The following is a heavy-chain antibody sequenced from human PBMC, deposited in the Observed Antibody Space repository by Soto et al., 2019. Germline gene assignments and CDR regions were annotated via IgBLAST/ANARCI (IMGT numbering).Heavy chain of an antibody. Sequence: PGGSLRLSCTASGFIFGDYALSWVRQAPGKGLEWVGFITRKDYAGRPETAPSVKDRFVISRDDSKSIAYLEMNSLKIEDTAVYYCPGGGGGEFWPALDFWGQGIQVTVSS. V-gene: IGHV3-49*04. CDR2: ITRKDYAGRP. CDR3: PGGGGGEFWPALDF. D-gene: IGHD3-16*01. J-gene: IGHJ4*02. CDR1: GFIFGDYA.